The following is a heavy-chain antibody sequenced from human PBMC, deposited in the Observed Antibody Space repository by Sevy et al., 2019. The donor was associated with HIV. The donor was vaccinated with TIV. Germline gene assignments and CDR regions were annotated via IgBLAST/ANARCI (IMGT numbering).Heavy chain of an antibody. CDR1: GFTFREAW. J-gene: IGHJ4*03. D-gene: IGHD1-26*01. CDR2: IKSKTDAATR. CDR3: AAGTGSSDFDY. V-gene: IGHV3-15*01. Sequence: GGSLRLSCLASGFTFREAWMSWVRQAPGKGLEWVGRIKSKTDAATRDFAAPVRGRFSISRDDSANTVYLVMNNLKPEDTGVYYCAAGTGSSDFDYWGQGTLVTVSS.